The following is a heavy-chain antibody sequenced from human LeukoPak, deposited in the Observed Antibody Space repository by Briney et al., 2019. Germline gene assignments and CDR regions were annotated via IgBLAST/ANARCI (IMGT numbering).Heavy chain of an antibody. Sequence: SETLSLTRTVSGGSISSHYWSWIRQPAGKGLEWIGRIYTSGSTNYNPSLKSRVTISVDTSKNQFSLRLRSVTAADTAVYYCARGRPAATPMDYWGQGMLVTVSS. CDR3: ARGRPAATPMDY. J-gene: IGHJ4*02. V-gene: IGHV4-4*07. D-gene: IGHD2-2*01. CDR2: IYTSGST. CDR1: GGSISSHY.